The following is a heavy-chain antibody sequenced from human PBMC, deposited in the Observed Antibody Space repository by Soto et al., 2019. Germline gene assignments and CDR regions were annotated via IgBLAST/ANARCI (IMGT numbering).Heavy chain of an antibody. CDR2: INPKGGGT. D-gene: IGHD2-21*02. CDR3: ARESVVLTKDFDY. V-gene: IGHV1-2*04. J-gene: IGHJ4*02. CDR1: GYTFIDYY. Sequence: VQLLQSGAEVKKPGASVKVSCKASGYTFIDYYMHWVRQAPGQGPEWMGCINPKGGGTKYAQKFQDWVTMTWDTSISTAYMELNRLRSDDTAVYYCARESVVLTKDFDYWGQGTLVTVSS.